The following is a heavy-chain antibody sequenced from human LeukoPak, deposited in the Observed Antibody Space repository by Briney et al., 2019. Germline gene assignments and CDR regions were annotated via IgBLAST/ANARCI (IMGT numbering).Heavy chain of an antibody. J-gene: IGHJ5*02. CDR1: GGSISSGDYY. Sequence: SETLSLTCTVSGGSISSGDYYWSWIRQPPGKGREWIGYIYYSRSTYYNPSLKSRTTISVNTSKNQFSLKLSPVTAADTAVYYCARDYDFWSGFNWFDPWGQGTLVTVSS. V-gene: IGHV4-30-4*08. CDR3: ARDYDFWSGFNWFDP. CDR2: IYYSRST. D-gene: IGHD3-3*01.